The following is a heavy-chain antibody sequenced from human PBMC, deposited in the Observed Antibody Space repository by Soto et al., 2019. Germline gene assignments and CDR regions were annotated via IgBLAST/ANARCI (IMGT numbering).Heavy chain of an antibody. Sequence: QLQLQESGPGLVKPSETLSLTCTVSGGSVSSSGYYWGWIRQPPGKGLEWIGTIYYSGSTYYNPSLKSRVTLSVDTSKNQFSLKLSSVTAADTAVYYCATSNWFDPWGQGTLVTVSS. CDR1: GGSVSSSGYY. J-gene: IGHJ5*02. CDR2: IYYSGST. V-gene: IGHV4-39*01. CDR3: ATSNWFDP.